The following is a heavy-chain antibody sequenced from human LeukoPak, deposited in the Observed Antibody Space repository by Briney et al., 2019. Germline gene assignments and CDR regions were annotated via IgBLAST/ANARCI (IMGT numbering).Heavy chain of an antibody. Sequence: PGGSLRLSCAASGFTFSSYAMSWVRQAPGKGLEWVSAISGSGGSTYYADSVKGRFTISRDNSKNTLYLQMNSLRAEDTAVYYCANGLDGTEILGAFDIWGQGTMVTVSS. CDR1: GFTFSSYA. CDR2: ISGSGGST. D-gene: IGHD1/OR15-1a*01. V-gene: IGHV3-23*01. CDR3: ANGLDGTEILGAFDI. J-gene: IGHJ3*02.